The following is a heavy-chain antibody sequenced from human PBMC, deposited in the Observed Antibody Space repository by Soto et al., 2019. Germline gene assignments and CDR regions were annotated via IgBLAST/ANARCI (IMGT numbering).Heavy chain of an antibody. V-gene: IGHV4-31*03. CDR3: AASPRGATHIYFQH. D-gene: IGHD3-10*01. J-gene: IGHJ1*01. CDR1: GGSISSGGYY. Sequence: QVQLQESGPGLVKPSQTLSLTCTVSGGSISSGGYYWSWIRQHPGKGLEWIGYIYYSGSTYYNPSLKSRVTISVDTSKNQFSLKLSSVTAADTAVYYCAASPRGATHIYFQHWGQGTLVTVSS. CDR2: IYYSGST.